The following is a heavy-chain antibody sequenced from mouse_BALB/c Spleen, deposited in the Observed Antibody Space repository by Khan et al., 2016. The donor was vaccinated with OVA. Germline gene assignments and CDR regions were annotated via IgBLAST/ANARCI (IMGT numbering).Heavy chain of an antibody. J-gene: IGHJ2*01. Sequence: LQQSGPGLVKPSQSLSLTCTVTGYSITSGYGWNWIRQFPGNKLEWMGYISYSGSTNYNPSLKSRISITRDTSKNQFFLQLNSVTTEDSATYYCARTARIKYWGQGTTLTVSS. CDR1: GYSITSGYG. V-gene: IGHV3-2*02. D-gene: IGHD1-2*01. CDR2: ISYSGST. CDR3: ARTARIKY.